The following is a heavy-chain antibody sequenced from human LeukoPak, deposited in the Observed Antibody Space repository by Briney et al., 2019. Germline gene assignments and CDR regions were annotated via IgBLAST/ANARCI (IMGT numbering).Heavy chain of an antibody. V-gene: IGHV1-18*04. CDR2: ISAYNGNT. CDR3: ARDSSSWYLLYYYYYMDV. D-gene: IGHD6-13*01. CDR1: GYTFTGYY. Sequence: ASVKVSCKASGYTFTGYYMHWVRQAPGQGLEWMGWISAYNGNTNYAQKLQGRVTMTTDTSTSTAYMELRSLRSDDTAVYYCARDSSSWYLLYYYYYMDVWGKGTTVTISS. J-gene: IGHJ6*03.